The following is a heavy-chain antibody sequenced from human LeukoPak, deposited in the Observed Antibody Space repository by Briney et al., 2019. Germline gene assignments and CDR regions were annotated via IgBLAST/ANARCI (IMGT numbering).Heavy chain of an antibody. CDR1: RFTFSSYG. CDR2: IRYDGSNK. CDR3: AKVNSGSYYYYYYMDV. J-gene: IGHJ6*03. D-gene: IGHD1-26*01. Sequence: GGSLRLSCAASRFTFSSYGMHWVRQAPGKGLEWVAFIRYDGSNKYYADSVKGRFTISRDNSKNTLYLQMNSLRAEDTAVYYCAKVNSGSYYYYYYMDVWGKGTTVTVSS. V-gene: IGHV3-30*02.